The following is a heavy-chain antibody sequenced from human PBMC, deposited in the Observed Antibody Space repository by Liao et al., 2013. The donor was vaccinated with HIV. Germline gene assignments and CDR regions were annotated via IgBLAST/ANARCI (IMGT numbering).Heavy chain of an antibody. CDR1: GGSISSYY. CDR2: IYTSGST. J-gene: IGHJ4*02. Sequence: QVQLQESGPGLVKPSETLSLTCTVSGGSISSYYWSWIRQPAGKGLEWIGRIYTSGSTYYNPSLKSRVTISLDTSKNQFSLRLSSVTAADTAVYYCARGPGDVVVPAAGYFDYWGQGTLVTVSS. V-gene: IGHV4-4*07. D-gene: IGHD2-2*01. CDR3: ARGPGDVVVPAAGYFDY.